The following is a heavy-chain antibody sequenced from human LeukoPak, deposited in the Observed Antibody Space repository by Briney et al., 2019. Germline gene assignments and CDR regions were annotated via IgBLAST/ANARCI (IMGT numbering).Heavy chain of an antibody. CDR1: GGTFSSYA. D-gene: IGHD6-13*01. CDR3: ARDDSSSYNYYYYYGMDV. CDR2: IIPIFGTA. Sequence: ASVKVSCKASGGTFSSYAISWVRQAPGQGLEWMGGIIPIFGTANYAQKFQGRVTITADESTSTAYMELSSLRSEDTAVYYCARDDSSSYNYYYYYGMDVWGQGTTVTVSS. J-gene: IGHJ6*02. V-gene: IGHV1-69*13.